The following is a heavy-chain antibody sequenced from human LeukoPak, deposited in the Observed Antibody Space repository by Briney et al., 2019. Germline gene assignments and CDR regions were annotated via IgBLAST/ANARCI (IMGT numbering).Heavy chain of an antibody. Sequence: GASVKVSCKASGYTFTSYYMHWVRQAPGQGLEWMGWINTNTGNPTYAQGFTGRFVFSLDTSVSTAYLQISSLKAEDTAVYYCARGRYEILAGYYFFDYWGQGTLVTVSS. CDR2: INTNTGNP. CDR3: ARGRYEILAGYYFFDY. D-gene: IGHD3-9*01. J-gene: IGHJ4*02. CDR1: GYTFTSYY. V-gene: IGHV7-4-1*02.